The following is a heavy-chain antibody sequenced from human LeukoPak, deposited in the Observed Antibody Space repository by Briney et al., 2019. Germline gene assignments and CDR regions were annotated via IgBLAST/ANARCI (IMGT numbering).Heavy chain of an antibody. CDR3: AVGGYDTTGYRVGMNY. CDR1: GGSFSGYY. D-gene: IGHD3-22*01. V-gene: IGHV4-34*01. Sequence: SETLSLTCAVYGGSFSGYYWSWIRQPTGKGLEWIGEINHSGSTSYNPSLKSRVTISVDTSKNQFSLKLSSVTAADTAVYYCAVGGYDTTGYRVGMNYWGQGTLVTVSS. CDR2: INHSGST. J-gene: IGHJ4*02.